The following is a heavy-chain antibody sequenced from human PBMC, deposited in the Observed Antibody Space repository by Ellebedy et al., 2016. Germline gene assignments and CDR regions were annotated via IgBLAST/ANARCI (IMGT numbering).Heavy chain of an antibody. V-gene: IGHV4-59*01. CDR2: IYYSGST. J-gene: IGHJ2*01. CDR3: ARDTRFLEWGGGWYFDL. CDR1: GGSISSYY. D-gene: IGHD3-3*01. Sequence: SETLSLXXNVSGGSISSYYWSWIRQPPGKGLEWIGYIYYSGSTNYNPSLKSRVTISVDTSKNQFSLKLSSVTAADTAVYYCARDTRFLEWGGGWYFDLWGRGTLVTVSS.